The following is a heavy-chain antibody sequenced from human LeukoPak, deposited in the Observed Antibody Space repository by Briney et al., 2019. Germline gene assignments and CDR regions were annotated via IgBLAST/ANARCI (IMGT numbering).Heavy chain of an antibody. V-gene: IGHV7-4-1*02. CDR1: GYTFTGYY. Sequence: ASVKVSCKASGYTFTGYYMHWVRQAPGQGLEWMGWIHTNTGNPTYAQGFTGRFVFSLDTSVSTAYLQISSLKAEDTAVYYCARDGGVLGVVIWCGLDYWGQGTLVTVSS. D-gene: IGHD3-3*01. CDR2: IHTNTGNP. J-gene: IGHJ4*02. CDR3: ARDGGVLGVVIWCGLDY.